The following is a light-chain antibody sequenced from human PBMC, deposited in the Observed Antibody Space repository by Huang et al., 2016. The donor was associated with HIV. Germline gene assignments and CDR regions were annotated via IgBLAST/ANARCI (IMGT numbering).Light chain of an antibody. Sequence: DILLTQSPSSLSASVGDRVTITCRASQNINSGGNWYQQKPGKAPNLLIHSASTLQTGVPSRFSGSGSGTDFTLTVNSLQPEDSATYYCQQGYSALITFGQGTRL. J-gene: IGKJ5*01. CDR3: QQGYSALIT. CDR1: QNINSG. CDR2: SAS. V-gene: IGKV1-39*01.